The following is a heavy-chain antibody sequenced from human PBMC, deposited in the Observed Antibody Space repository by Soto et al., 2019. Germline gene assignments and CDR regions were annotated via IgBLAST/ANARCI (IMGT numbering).Heavy chain of an antibody. Sequence: SETRSLTCPVSGGCISRCYWSWIRQPPGKGLEWIGYIYYSGSTNYNPSLKSRVTISVDTSKNQFSLKLSSVTAADTAVYYCARDGRYFGWLQEKWLPCGMDVWGQGTTVTVSS. CDR2: IYYSGST. CDR1: GGCISRCY. CDR3: ARDGRYFGWLQEKWLPCGMDV. D-gene: IGHD3-9*01. V-gene: IGHV4-59*01. J-gene: IGHJ6*02.